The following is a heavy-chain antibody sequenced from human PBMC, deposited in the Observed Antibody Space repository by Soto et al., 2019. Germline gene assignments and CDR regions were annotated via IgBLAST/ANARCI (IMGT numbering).Heavy chain of an antibody. CDR2: IWFDGGNE. D-gene: IGHD3-22*01. Sequence: GGSLRLSCAASGFPFSAYGMHWVRQAPGKGLQWVAVIWFDGGNEYYADSVRGRFTISRDNSKNTLYLQMNSLTDEDTAVYYCARDSGGSGYEFDYWGQGTLVTVSS. CDR1: GFPFSAYG. V-gene: IGHV3-33*01. CDR3: ARDSGGSGYEFDY. J-gene: IGHJ4*02.